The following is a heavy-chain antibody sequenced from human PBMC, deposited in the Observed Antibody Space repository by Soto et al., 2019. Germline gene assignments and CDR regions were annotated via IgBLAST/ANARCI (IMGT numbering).Heavy chain of an antibody. CDR3: ARGRFLEWLFHY. V-gene: IGHV3-21*01. CDR2: ISSSSSYI. J-gene: IGHJ4*02. Sequence: AGGSLRLSCAASGFTFSSYSMNWVRQAPGKGLEWVSSISSSSSYIYYADSVKGRFTISRDNAKNSLYLQMNSLRAEDTAVYYCARGRFLEWLFHYWGQGTLVTVSS. CDR1: GFTFSSYS. D-gene: IGHD3-3*01.